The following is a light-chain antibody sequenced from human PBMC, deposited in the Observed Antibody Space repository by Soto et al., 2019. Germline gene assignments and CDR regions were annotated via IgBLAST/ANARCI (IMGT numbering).Light chain of an antibody. J-gene: IGKJ3*01. CDR2: AAS. CDR3: QQSYSSFFT. V-gene: IGKV1-39*01. CDR1: QSISSH. Sequence: DIQMTQSPSSLSASVGDGVTITCRASQSISSHLNWYQQKPGKAPKLLIYAASSLQSGVPSRFSGSGSGTDFALSISSLQPEDFAAYYCQQSYSSFFTFGPGTKVDIK.